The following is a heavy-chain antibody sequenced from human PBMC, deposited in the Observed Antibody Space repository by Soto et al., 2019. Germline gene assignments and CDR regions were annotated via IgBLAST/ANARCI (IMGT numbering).Heavy chain of an antibody. V-gene: IGHV1-46*01. CDR2: INPSGGST. D-gene: IGHD3-22*01. CDR1: GYTFTSYY. J-gene: IGHJ5*02. Sequence: ASVKVSCKASGYTFTSYYMHWVRQAPGQGLEWMGIINPSGGSTSYAQKFQGRVTMTRDTSTSTVYMELSSLRAEDTAVYYCARDTHYYDSSGHLGSWGQGTLVTVSS. CDR3: ARDTHYYDSSGHLGS.